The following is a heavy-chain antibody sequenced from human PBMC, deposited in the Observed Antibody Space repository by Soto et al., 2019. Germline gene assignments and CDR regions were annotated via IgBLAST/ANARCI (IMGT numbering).Heavy chain of an antibody. CDR3: ARGKLTLVEKMHTAMVYYYYGMYV. CDR2: MNPNSGNT. V-gene: IGHV1-8*01. CDR1: GYTFTSYD. D-gene: IGHD5-18*01. Sequence: ASVKVYCKASGYTFTSYDINWVRQANGQGLEWMGWMNPNSGNTGYAQKFQGRVTMTRNTSISTAYMELSSLRSEDTAVYYCARGKLTLVEKMHTAMVYYYYGMYVWGQGTTVTVSS. J-gene: IGHJ6*02.